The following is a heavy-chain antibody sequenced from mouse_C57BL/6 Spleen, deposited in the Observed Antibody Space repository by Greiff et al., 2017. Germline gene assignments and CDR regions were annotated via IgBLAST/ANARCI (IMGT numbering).Heavy chain of an antibody. D-gene: IGHD1-1*01. CDR3: AIYYCGSRGFAY. Sequence: QVHVKQPGAELVKPGASVKVSCKASGYTFTSYWMHWVKQRPGQGLEWIGRIHPSDSDTNYNQKFKGKATLTVDKSSSTAYMQLSSLTSEDSAVYYCAIYYCGSRGFAYWGQGTLVTVSA. CDR1: GYTFTSYW. CDR2: IHPSDSDT. J-gene: IGHJ3*01. V-gene: IGHV1-74*01.